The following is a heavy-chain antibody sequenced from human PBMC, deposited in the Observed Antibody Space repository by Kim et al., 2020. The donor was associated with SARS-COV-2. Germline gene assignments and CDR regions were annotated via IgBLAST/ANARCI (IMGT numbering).Heavy chain of an antibody. D-gene: IGHD6-19*01. CDR1: DFALSSFA. Sequence: GGSLRLSCAASDFALSSFAAHWVRQAPGKGLEWVALISYDGSNKYYADSVKGRFTIFRDNSKNTVYLQMNNLRVEDTAVYYCASGSIAVAGPIDDWGRGTLITVSS. V-gene: IGHV3-30*04. CDR2: ISYDGSNK. J-gene: IGHJ4*02. CDR3: ASGSIAVAGPIDD.